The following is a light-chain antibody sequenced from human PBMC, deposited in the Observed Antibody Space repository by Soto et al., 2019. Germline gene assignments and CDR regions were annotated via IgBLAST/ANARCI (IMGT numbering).Light chain of an antibody. CDR3: QQLRAYPHT. CDR2: PAS. V-gene: IGKV1-9*01. J-gene: IGKJ2*01. CDR1: QTINDY. Sequence: DIQLTQSPSFLSAPAGDRVTVTCRASQTINDYLAWFQKKVGKAPELLIYPASTLQGGVPSRFSGHGSGIEFTLTISSLQPEDFATYYCQQLRAYPHTFGQGTKLEI.